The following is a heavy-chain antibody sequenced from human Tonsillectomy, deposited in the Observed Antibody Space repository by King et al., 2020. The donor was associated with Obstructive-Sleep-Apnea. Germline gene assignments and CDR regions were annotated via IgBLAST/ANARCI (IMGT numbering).Heavy chain of an antibody. CDR3: VRQVTTVTDFDY. J-gene: IGHJ4*02. V-gene: IGHV5-51*01. CDR1: GYSFTSYW. Sequence: EVQRVESGAEVKKPGESLKISCKGCGYSFTSYWIGWVRQMPGKGLEWMGIIYPGDSDTRYSPSFQGQVTISADKSISPAYLQWSSLKASDTAMYYCVRQVTTVTDFDYWGQGTLVTVSS. CDR2: IYPGDSDT. D-gene: IGHD4-17*01.